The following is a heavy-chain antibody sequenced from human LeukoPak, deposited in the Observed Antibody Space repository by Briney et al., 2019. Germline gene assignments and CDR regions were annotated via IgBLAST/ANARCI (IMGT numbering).Heavy chain of an antibody. CDR3: ARDLLIRYFDWLMGDYGMDV. D-gene: IGHD3-9*01. J-gene: IGHJ6*04. CDR2: ISYDGSNK. V-gene: IGHV3-30*04. Sequence: GRSLRLSCAASGFTFSSYAMHWVRQAPGKGLEWVAVISYDGSNKYYADSVKGRFTISRDNSKNTLYLQMNSLRAEDTAVYYCARDLLIRYFDWLMGDYGMDVWGKGTTVTVSS. CDR1: GFTFSSYA.